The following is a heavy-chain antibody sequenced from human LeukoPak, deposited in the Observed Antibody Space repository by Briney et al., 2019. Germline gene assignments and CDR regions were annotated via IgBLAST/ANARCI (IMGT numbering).Heavy chain of an antibody. CDR2: ISTYNANT. CDR3: ARNDSTVYYHS. Sequence: GASVNVSCTASGYTVISYGSSWLRQTPGQGLEWMGWISTYNANTNYARKFQGRVTMTTDTSTSTAYMEMRSLRSDDTAVYYCARNDSTVYYHSWGQGTLVTVSS. V-gene: IGHV1-18*01. J-gene: IGHJ5*02. D-gene: IGHD3-22*01. CDR1: GYTVISYG.